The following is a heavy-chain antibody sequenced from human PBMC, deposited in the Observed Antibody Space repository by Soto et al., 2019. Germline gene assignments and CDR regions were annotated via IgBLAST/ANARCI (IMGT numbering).Heavy chain of an antibody. CDR2: INHSGST. D-gene: IGHD2-8*01. CDR3: PRGRDIVPMVYAFDY. J-gene: IGHJ4*02. Sequence: SETLCITCAFYGGSFSVYYWSWIRQPPGKGLEWIGEINHSGSTNYNPSLKSRVTISVDTSKNQFSLKLSSVTAADTAVYYCPRGRDIVPMVYAFDYWGQGTLVTVSS. V-gene: IGHV4-34*01. CDR1: GGSFSVYY.